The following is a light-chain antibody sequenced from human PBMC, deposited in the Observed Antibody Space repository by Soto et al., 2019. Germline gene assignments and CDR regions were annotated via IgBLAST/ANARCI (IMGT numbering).Light chain of an antibody. Sequence: QSALTQPASVSGSPGQSIAISCPGTSSAVGGYNYVSWYQQHPGKAPKLMIHEVSNRPSGVSDRFSGSKSGNTASLTISGLQADDEADYYCSSHTSYSTRVFGTGTKVTVL. CDR2: EVS. CDR1: SSAVGGYNY. V-gene: IGLV2-14*01. J-gene: IGLJ1*01. CDR3: SSHTSYSTRV.